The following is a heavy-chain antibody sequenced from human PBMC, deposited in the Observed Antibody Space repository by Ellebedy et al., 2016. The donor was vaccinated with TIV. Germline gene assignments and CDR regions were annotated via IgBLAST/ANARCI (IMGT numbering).Heavy chain of an antibody. CDR2: IRQDGSK. Sequence: GESLKISCAASGSTFSSYWMSWVRQAPGKGLEWVANIRQDGSKNYVDSVKGRFTIARDNAQNSLYLQMNSLRVEDTAVYYCARDGAYGDYAPGQYGMDVWGQGTTVIVS. D-gene: IGHD4-17*01. V-gene: IGHV3-7*03. J-gene: IGHJ6*02. CDR1: GSTFSSYW. CDR3: ARDGAYGDYAPGQYGMDV.